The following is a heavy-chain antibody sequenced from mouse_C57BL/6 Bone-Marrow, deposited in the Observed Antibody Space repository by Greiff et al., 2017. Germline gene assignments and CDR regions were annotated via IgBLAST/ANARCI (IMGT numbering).Heavy chain of an antibody. J-gene: IGHJ1*03. CDR2: LYPSDGST. D-gene: IGHD1-1*01. CDR3: ARDYGSSYWYFDV. CDR1: GYTFTSYD. V-gene: IGHV1-85*01. Sequence: VQLQQSGPELVKPGASVKLSCKASGYTFTSYDINWVKQRPGQGLEWIGWLYPSDGSTKYNEKFKGKATLTVDTSSSTAYMELHSLTSEDSAVYVCARDYGSSYWYFDVWDRGTRITVTA.